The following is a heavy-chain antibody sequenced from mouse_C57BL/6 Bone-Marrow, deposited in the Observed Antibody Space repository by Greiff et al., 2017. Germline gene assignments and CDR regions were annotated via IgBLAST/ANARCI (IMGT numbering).Heavy chain of an antibody. V-gene: IGHV5-15*01. CDR3: ARQGFYYGSPYAMDY. CDR1: GFTFSDYG. J-gene: IGHJ4*01. D-gene: IGHD1-1*01. CDR2: ISNLAYSI. Sequence: EVQRVESGGGLVQPGGSLKLSCAASGFTFSDYGMAWVRQAPRKGPAWVAFISNLAYSIYYADTVTGRFTISRENAKNTLYLEMSSLRSEDTAMYYCARQGFYYGSPYAMDYWGQGTSVTVSS.